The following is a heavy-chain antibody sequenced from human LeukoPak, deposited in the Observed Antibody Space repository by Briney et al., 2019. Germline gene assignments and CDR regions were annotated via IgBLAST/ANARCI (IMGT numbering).Heavy chain of an antibody. V-gene: IGHV4-59*08. Sequence: SETLSLTCTVSGGSISSYYWSWIRQPPGKGLEWIGYIYYSGSTNYNPSLKSRVTISVDTSKNQFSLKLSSVTAADTAVYYCARHDRAMKGRGALDFWGQGTLVTVSS. CDR2: IYYSGST. CDR3: ARHDRAMKGRGALDF. J-gene: IGHJ4*02. CDR1: GGSISSYY. D-gene: IGHD1-26*01.